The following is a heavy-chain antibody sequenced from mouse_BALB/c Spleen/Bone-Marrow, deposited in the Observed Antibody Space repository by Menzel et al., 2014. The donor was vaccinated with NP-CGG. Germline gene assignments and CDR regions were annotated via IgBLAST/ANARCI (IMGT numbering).Heavy chain of an antibody. D-gene: IGHD1-1*01. CDR2: IDPANGNT. V-gene: IGHV14-3*02. CDR3: SSYYYFSRLVRY. J-gene: IGHJ3*01. Sequence: EVQLQRSGAELVKPEASAQLSSTASGFNIKDTYMHWVKQRPEQGLEWIGRIDPANGNTKYDPKFQGKATITADTAANTAYLQLSSLTTEDTAGYYGSSYYYFSRLVRYWGQGTLFPVST. CDR1: GFNIKDTY.